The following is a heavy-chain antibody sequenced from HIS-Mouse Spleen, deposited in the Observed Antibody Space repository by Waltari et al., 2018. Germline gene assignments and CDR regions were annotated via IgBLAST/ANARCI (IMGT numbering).Heavy chain of an antibody. CDR2: IDWDDDK. CDR1: GFSLSTSGMC. J-gene: IGHJ4*02. CDR3: ARIAEGYTSGWYAFDY. V-gene: IGHV2-70*11. D-gene: IGHD6-19*01. Sequence: CTFSGFSLSTSGMCVSWIRQPPGKALEWLARIDWDDDKYYSTSLKTRLTISRDTSKNQVVLTMTNMDPLDTATYYCARIAEGYTSGWYAFDYWGQGTLVTVSS.